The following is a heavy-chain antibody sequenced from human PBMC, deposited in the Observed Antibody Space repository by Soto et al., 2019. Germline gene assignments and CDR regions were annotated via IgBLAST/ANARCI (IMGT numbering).Heavy chain of an antibody. CDR1: GFTFSGYW. Sequence: EVQLVESGGGLVQPGGSLRLSCAACGFTFSGYWMCWVRQAPGKGLEWVANIKQDGSDIHYLDSVKGRFTISRDNAKDSLYLQMNSLRAEDTAVYYCVREDYYGSGSLFWGQGTLVTVSS. D-gene: IGHD3-10*01. CDR2: IKQDGSDI. CDR3: VREDYYGSGSLF. J-gene: IGHJ4*02. V-gene: IGHV3-7*04.